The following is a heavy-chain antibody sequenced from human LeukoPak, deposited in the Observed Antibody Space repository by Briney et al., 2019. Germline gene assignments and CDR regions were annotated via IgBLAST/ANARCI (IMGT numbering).Heavy chain of an antibody. D-gene: IGHD3-10*01. CDR3: AREVRGVTYGMDV. V-gene: IGHV5-51*01. CDR1: GYSFTNYW. J-gene: IGHJ6*02. CDR2: IYPGESDT. Sequence: GESLKISCKVSGYSFTNYWIGWVRQIPGKGLEWMGIIYPGESDTRYSPSFQGQVTISADKSINTAYLQWSSLKASDTAMYYCAREVRGVTYGMDVWGQGTTVTVSS.